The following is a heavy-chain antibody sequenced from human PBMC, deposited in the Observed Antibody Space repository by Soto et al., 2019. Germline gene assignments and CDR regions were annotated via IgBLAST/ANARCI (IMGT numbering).Heavy chain of an antibody. D-gene: IGHD3-22*01. V-gene: IGHV4-38-2*02. J-gene: IGHJ4*02. CDR2: IYHSGST. Sequence: ESLSLTCSVSGYSISSGYYWCWIRQPPGKGLEWIGSIYHSGSTYYNPSLKSRVTISVDTSKNQFSLKLSSVTAADTDVYYCARDPDYYASSGYYSGTSYYFDYWGQGTLVTVYS. CDR3: ARDPDYYASSGYYSGTSYYFDY. CDR1: GYSISSGYY.